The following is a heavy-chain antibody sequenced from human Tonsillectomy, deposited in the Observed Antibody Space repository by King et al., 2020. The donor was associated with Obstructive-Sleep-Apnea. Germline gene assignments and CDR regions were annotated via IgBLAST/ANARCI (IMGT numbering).Heavy chain of an antibody. J-gene: IGHJ4*02. V-gene: IGHV1-8*01. CDR2: MNPNSGST. CDR1: EYTFTNYD. D-gene: IGHD1-1*01. CDR3: ATHLAGTRPRPCDY. Sequence: QLVQSGAEVKKPGASVIVSCKASEYTFTNYDINWVRQATGQGLEWMGWMNPNSGSTGYAQKFQGRVTMTRNTSISTAYMELSRLRSEDTAVYYCATHLAGTRPRPCDYWGQGTLVTVSS.